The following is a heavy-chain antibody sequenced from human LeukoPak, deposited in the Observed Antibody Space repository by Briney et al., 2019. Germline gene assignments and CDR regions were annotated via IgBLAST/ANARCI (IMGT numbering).Heavy chain of an antibody. J-gene: IGHJ4*02. V-gene: IGHV4-38-2*02. CDR3: AREADLWFGEPLLY. Sequence: SETLSLTCTVPGYSISSGYYWGWIRQPPGKGLEWIGSIYHSGSTYYNPSLKSRVTISVDTSKNQFSLKLSSVTAADTAVYYCAREADLWFGEPLLYWGQGTLVTVSS. D-gene: IGHD3-10*01. CDR1: GYSISSGYY. CDR2: IYHSGST.